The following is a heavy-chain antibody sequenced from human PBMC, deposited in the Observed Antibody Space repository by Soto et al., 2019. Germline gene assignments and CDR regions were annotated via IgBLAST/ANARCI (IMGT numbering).Heavy chain of an antibody. CDR2: ISGGGDRT. CDR3: AKEGSPPFYQL. V-gene: IGHV3-23*01. J-gene: IGHJ4*02. CDR1: GFTFSNYA. Sequence: PVGSLRLSCAASGFTFSNYAMSWVRQAPGKGPEWVSAISGGGDRTYYLESVKGRFTISRDNFKNTVSLQMNSLRADDTAVYYCAKEGSPPFYQLWGQGTLVTVSS. D-gene: IGHD1-1*01.